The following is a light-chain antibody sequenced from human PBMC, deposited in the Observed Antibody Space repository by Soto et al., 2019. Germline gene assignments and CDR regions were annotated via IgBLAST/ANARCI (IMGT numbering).Light chain of an antibody. J-gene: IGLJ2*01. CDR3: GTWDNSLSAV. Sequence: QSVLTQPPSVSAAPGQKVTISCSGSSSNIGNNYVSWYQQLPGTAPKLLIYDNNVRPSGIPDRFSGSKSGTSATLDITGLQTGDEADYYCGTWDNSLSAVFGGVTKVTVL. CDR2: DNN. CDR1: SSNIGNNY. V-gene: IGLV1-51*01.